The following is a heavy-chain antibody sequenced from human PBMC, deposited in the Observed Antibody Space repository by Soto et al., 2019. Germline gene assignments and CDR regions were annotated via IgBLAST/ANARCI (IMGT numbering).Heavy chain of an antibody. CDR2: INPSGATT. Sequence: QVQLVQSGAEVKKPGASVRISCKASGYTFTSYHIHWVRQAPGQGLGWMGIINPSGATTTYAQRFQDRGAMARDPSTGTGYMELSRLRSDGTAGYYCSRAQAWGINDYWGQGTLVTVSS. D-gene: IGHD7-27*01. V-gene: IGHV1-46*01. CDR3: SRAQAWGINDY. CDR1: GYTFTSYH. J-gene: IGHJ4*02.